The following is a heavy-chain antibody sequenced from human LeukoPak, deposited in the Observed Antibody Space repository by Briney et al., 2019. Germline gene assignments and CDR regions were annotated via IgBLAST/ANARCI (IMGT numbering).Heavy chain of an antibody. Sequence: HPGGSLRLSCAASGFAFSSYAMSWVRQAPGKGLEWVSAISGSGGSTYYADSVKGRFTISRDNSKNTLYLQMNSLRAVDTAVYYCAKATGTFYYFDYWGQGTLVTVSS. D-gene: IGHD1-1*01. V-gene: IGHV3-23*01. J-gene: IGHJ4*02. CDR1: GFAFSSYA. CDR3: AKATGTFYYFDY. CDR2: ISGSGGST.